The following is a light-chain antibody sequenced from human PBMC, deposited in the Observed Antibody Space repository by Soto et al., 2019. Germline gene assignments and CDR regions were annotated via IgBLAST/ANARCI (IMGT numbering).Light chain of an antibody. V-gene: IGLV2-14*01. CDR1: SSVVGGYNY. J-gene: IGLJ1*01. Sequence: QSVLTQPASVSGSPGQSITISCTGTSSVVGGYNYVSWYQQHPGKAPKLMIYDVSNRPSGVSNRFSGSKSGNTASLTISGLQAEDEAAYYCSSYTSSSPWVFGTGTKVTVL. CDR2: DVS. CDR3: SSYTSSSPWV.